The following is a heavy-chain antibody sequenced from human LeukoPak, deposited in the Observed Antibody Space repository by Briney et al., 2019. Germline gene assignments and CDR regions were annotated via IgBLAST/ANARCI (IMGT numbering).Heavy chain of an antibody. D-gene: IGHD3-10*01. CDR3: TTDRGTMVRAHFP. J-gene: IGHJ4*02. CDR2: ISSSSSYI. V-gene: IGHV3-21*01. Sequence: GGSLRLSCAASGFTFSSYSMNWVRQAPGKGLEWVSSISSSSSYIYYADSVKGRFTISRDNAKNSLYLQMNSLRAEDTAVYYCTTDRGTMVRAHFPWGQGTLVTVSS. CDR1: GFTFSSYS.